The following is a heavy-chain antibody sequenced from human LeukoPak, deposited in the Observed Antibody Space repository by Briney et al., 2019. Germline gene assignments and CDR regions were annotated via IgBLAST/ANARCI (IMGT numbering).Heavy chain of an antibody. CDR2: IRSKANSYAT. CDR3: TRHRIAAAGDPSENYYYYYYMDV. J-gene: IGHJ6*03. V-gene: IGHV3-73*01. Sequence: PGGSLRLSCAASGFTFSGSAMHWVRQASGKGLEWVGRIRSKANSYATAYAASVKGRCTISRDDSKNTAYLQMNSLKTEDTAVYYCTRHRIAAAGDPSENYYYYYYMDVWGKGTTVTVSS. D-gene: IGHD6-13*01. CDR1: GFTFSGSA.